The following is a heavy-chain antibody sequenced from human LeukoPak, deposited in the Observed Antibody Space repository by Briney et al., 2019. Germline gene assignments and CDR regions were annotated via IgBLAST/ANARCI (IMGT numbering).Heavy chain of an antibody. CDR2: IYYSGST. J-gene: IGHJ4*02. V-gene: IGHV4-59*12. D-gene: IGHD3-22*01. Sequence: PSETLSLTCTVSGGFISSYYWSWIRQPPGKGLEWIGYIYYSGSTNYNPSLKSRVTISVDTSKNQFSLNLRSVTAADTAVFYCARSQWPVVSRIDYWGQGTLVSVSS. CDR3: ARSQWPVVSRIDY. CDR1: GGFISSYY.